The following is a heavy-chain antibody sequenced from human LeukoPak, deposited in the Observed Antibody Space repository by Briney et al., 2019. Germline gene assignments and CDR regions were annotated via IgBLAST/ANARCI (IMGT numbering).Heavy chain of an antibody. CDR2: INPNSGGT. CDR1: GYTFTGYY. V-gene: IGHV1-2*02. J-gene: IGHJ6*03. D-gene: IGHD6-13*01. CDR3: ARGRGSSSWYGLDYYYYYMDV. Sequence: ASVKVSCKASGYTFTGYYMHWVRQAPGQGLEWMGWINPNSGGTNYAQKLQGRVTMTTDTSTSTAYMELRSLRSDDTAVYYCARGRGSSSWYGLDYYYYYMDVWGKGTTVTISS.